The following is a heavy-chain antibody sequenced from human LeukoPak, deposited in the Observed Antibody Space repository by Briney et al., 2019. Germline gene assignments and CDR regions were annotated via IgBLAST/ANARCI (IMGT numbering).Heavy chain of an antibody. CDR1: GFTFSSFD. V-gene: IGHV3-13*01. CDR3: ARQAPKYCSGGSCYYDAFDI. CDR2: IASSGDT. D-gene: IGHD2-15*01. J-gene: IGHJ3*02. Sequence: GGSLRLSCAASGFTFSSFDMHWVRQAPGKGLEWVSAIASSGDTYYPGSVKGRFTISRENAKNSLYLQMNSLRAGDTAVYFCARQAPKYCSGGSCYYDAFDIWGQGTMVTVSS.